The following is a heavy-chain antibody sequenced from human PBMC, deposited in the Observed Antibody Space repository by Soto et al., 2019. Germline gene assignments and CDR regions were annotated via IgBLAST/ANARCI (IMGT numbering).Heavy chain of an antibody. D-gene: IGHD6-6*01. CDR2: IYYSGST. CDR1: GGSISSYY. CDR3: ARLYSSYVFDWFDP. Sequence: PSETLALTCTVSGGSISSYYWSWIRQPPGKGLEWIGYIYYSGSTNYNPSLKSRVTISVDTSKNQFSLKLSSVTAADTAVYYCARLYSSYVFDWFDPWGQGTLVTVSS. J-gene: IGHJ5*02. V-gene: IGHV4-59*01.